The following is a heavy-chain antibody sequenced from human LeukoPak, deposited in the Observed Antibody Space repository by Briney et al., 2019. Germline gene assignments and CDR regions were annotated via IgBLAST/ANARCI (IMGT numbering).Heavy chain of an antibody. J-gene: IGHJ4*02. CDR2: IYPSDSDI. Sequence: GESLKISCKGSGYSFTNYWIGWVRQLPGKDLEWMGIIYPSDSDIRYSPSFQGQVTISADKSISTAYLQWSSLKASDSAMYYCATRGYSYGCPVYWGQGTLLTVSS. D-gene: IGHD5-18*01. V-gene: IGHV5-51*01. CDR1: GYSFTNYW. CDR3: ATRGYSYGCPVY.